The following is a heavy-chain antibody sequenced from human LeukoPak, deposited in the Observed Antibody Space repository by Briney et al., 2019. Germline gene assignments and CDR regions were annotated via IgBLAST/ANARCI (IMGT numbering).Heavy chain of an antibody. Sequence: PSGTLSLTRTVSGVSISIYNWSWIRRPPGKGLGWVGGIYYRGSTHSTPSLKSRVTISVDTSKNQFSLKLSSVTAADTGVYYCARGIRDFWSGYYIPYYYYGMDVWGQGTTVTVSS. J-gene: IGHJ6*02. CDR2: IYYRGST. CDR1: GVSISIYN. D-gene: IGHD3-3*01. V-gene: IGHV4-59*01. CDR3: ARGIRDFWSGYYIPYYYYGMDV.